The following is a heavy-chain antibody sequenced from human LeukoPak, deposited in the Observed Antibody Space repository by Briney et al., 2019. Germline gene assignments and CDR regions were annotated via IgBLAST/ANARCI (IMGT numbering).Heavy chain of an antibody. CDR2: INHSGST. D-gene: IGHD3-3*01. CDR3: ARSYEGYFDY. Sequence: PSETLSLTCAVYGGSFSGYYWSWIRQPPGKGLEWIGEINHSGSTNYNRSLKSRVTISVDTSKNQFSLKRSSVTAADTAVYYCARSYEGYFDYWGQGTLVTVSS. J-gene: IGHJ4*02. CDR1: GGSFSGYY. V-gene: IGHV4-34*01.